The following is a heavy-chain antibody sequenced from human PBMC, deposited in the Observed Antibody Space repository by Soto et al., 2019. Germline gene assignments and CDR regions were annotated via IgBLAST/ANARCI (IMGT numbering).Heavy chain of an antibody. Sequence: PGGSLRLSCAASGFTFSHYAMTWVRQAPGKGLEWVSAISASGGNTYYADSVQGRFTISRDNSKNTLYLQMNSLRAEDTALYYCAKAPYTSSWYDAVDSWGQGTLVTVSS. J-gene: IGHJ5*01. CDR2: ISASGGNT. CDR3: AKAPYTSSWYDAVDS. D-gene: IGHD6-13*01. V-gene: IGHV3-23*01. CDR1: GFTFSHYA.